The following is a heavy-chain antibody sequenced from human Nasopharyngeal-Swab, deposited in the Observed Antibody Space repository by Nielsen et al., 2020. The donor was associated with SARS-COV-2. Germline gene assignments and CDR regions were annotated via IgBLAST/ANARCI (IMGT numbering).Heavy chain of an antibody. Sequence: WVRQAPGQGLEWMGCMNPGSGFKDYAQNFQARVTMTWNTSISTAYMEISSLRSEDTAMYYCARWEKGDYWGQGTLVTVSS. D-gene: IGHD1-26*01. V-gene: IGHV1-8*01. CDR2: MNPGSGFK. J-gene: IGHJ4*02. CDR3: ARWEKGDY.